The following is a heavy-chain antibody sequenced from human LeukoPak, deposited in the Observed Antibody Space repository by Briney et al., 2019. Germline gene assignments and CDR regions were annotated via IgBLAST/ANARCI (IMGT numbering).Heavy chain of an antibody. CDR1: GGSISPHY. V-gene: IGHV4-59*11. CDR3: ARSNYYGLSDY. J-gene: IGHJ4*02. D-gene: IGHD3-10*01. CDR2: IYYGGTT. Sequence: SETLSLTCTVSGGSISPHYWSWIRQPPGKGLEWIGYIYYGGTTNINPSLKSRVTILVDTSKNQFSLKLSSVTAADTAAYYCARSNYYGLSDYWGQGTLVTVSS.